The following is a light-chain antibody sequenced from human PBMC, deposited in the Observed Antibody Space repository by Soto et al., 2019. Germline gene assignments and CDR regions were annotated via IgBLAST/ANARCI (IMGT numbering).Light chain of an antibody. CDR2: QDN. J-gene: IGLJ2*01. Sequence: SYELTQPPSVSVSPGLTASITCSGDKLGDEYACWYQQKPGQPPVLVIYQDNKRPSGIPERFSGSNPGNTATLTISGTQAMDEADYYCQTWDSSTVVFGGGTKLTVL. V-gene: IGLV3-1*01. CDR3: QTWDSSTVV. CDR1: KLGDEY.